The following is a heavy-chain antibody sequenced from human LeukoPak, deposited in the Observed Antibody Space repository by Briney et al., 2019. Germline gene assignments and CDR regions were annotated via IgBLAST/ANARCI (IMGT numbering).Heavy chain of an antibody. D-gene: IGHD5-12*01. CDR1: GFTFSSYW. V-gene: IGHV3-7*01. Sequence: PRGSLRLSCADSGFTFSSYWMNWVRQAPGEGLEWVANIKHDGSEKYYADFVKGRFTISRDNAKNSLYLQMDSLRAEDTAVYYCARDAGHSGYDLLDYWGQGTLVTVSS. CDR3: ARDAGHSGYDLLDY. CDR2: IKHDGSEK. J-gene: IGHJ4*02.